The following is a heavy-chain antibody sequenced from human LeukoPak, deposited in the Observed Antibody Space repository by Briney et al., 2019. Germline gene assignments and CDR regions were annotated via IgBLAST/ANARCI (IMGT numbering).Heavy chain of an antibody. J-gene: IGHJ6*02. CDR1: GGTFSSYA. CDR2: IIPIFGTA. V-gene: IGHV1-69*01. CDR3: ARDLLDGYNSYYYYGMDV. D-gene: IGHD5-24*01. Sequence: GASVKVSCKASGGTFSSYAISWVRQAPGQGLEWMGGIIPIFGTANYAQKFQGRVTITADESTSTAYMELSSLRSEDTAVYYCARDLLDGYNSYYYYGMDVWGQGTTVTASS.